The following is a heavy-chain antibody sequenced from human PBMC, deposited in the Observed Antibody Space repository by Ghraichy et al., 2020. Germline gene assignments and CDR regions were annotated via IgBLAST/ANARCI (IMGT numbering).Heavy chain of an antibody. CDR2: INHSGST. J-gene: IGHJ4*02. Sequence: SETLSLTCAVYGGSFSGYYWSWIRQPPGKGLEWIGEINHSGSTNYNPSLKSRVTISVDTSKNQFSLKLSSVTAADTAVYYCARRRDYYDSSGYSHGTHLTRHFDYWGQGTLVTVSS. CDR3: ARRRDYYDSSGYSHGTHLTRHFDY. D-gene: IGHD3-22*01. CDR1: GGSFSGYY. V-gene: IGHV4-34*01.